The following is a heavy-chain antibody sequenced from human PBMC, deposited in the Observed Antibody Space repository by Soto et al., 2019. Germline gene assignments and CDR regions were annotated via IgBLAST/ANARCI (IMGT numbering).Heavy chain of an antibody. CDR3: ARAHSNDWYQHFDF. CDR1: GYRFANYW. V-gene: IGHV5-51*01. D-gene: IGHD6-19*01. CDR2: VYPGDSDI. Sequence: EVQLVQSGAEVKKPGESLKISCKGSGYRFANYWIGWVRQMPGKGLEWMGIVYPGDSDIRYSPSFEGHVTISADKSINTAYLQWSSLRASDTAMYYCARAHSNDWYQHFDFWGQGTLVTVSS. J-gene: IGHJ4*02.